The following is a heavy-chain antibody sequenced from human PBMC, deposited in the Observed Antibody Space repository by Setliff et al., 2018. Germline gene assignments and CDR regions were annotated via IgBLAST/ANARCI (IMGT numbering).Heavy chain of an antibody. V-gene: IGHV4-59*01. J-gene: IGHJ4*02. Sequence: GSLRLSCTASGFTFGDYAMSWVRQAPGKGLEWIGSIYHSGATDYNPSFKSRVTMSVDASQNQFSLKLSSVTAADTAKYYCARGPPVNFGVVTPGYFEYWGQGNPVTVSS. CDR1: GFTFGDYA. CDR2: IYHSGAT. D-gene: IGHD3-3*01. CDR3: ARGPPVNFGVVTPGYFEY.